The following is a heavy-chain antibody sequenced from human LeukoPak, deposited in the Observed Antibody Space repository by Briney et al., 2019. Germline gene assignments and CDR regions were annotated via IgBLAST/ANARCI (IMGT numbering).Heavy chain of an antibody. J-gene: IGHJ3*02. D-gene: IGHD6-6*01. CDR3: ARDCSSSVLTDAFDI. Sequence: GGSLILSCAASGFTFSSYSIKWVRQAPGKGLEWVSSIGSSSSYIYYADSVKGRFTISRDNAKNSLYLQMNSLRAEDTAVYYCARDCSSSVLTDAFDIWGQGTMVTVSS. V-gene: IGHV3-21*01. CDR2: IGSSSSYI. CDR1: GFTFSSYS.